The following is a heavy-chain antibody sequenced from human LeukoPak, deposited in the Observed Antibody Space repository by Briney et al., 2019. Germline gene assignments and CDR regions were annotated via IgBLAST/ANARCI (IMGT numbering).Heavy chain of an antibody. J-gene: IGHJ3*02. D-gene: IGHD1-14*01. CDR2: TKEDGSEK. CDR3: QRDPGWGAFDI. V-gene: IGHV3-7*01. Sequence: GGSLGLSCAASRFTFSNYWMSWVRQAPGKGLEWVAHTKEDGSEKYYVDSVKGRFTISRDNAKNSLDLQMNNLRAEDTAVYYCQRDPGWGAFDIWGQGTMVTVSS. CDR1: RFTFSNYW.